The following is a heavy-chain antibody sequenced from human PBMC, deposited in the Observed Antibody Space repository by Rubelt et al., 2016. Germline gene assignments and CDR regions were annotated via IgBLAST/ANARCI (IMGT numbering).Heavy chain of an antibody. CDR1: GYTFSTYA. J-gene: IGHJ2*01. Sequence: QVQLVQSGAEVKKPGASVKVSCKASGYTFSTYAISWVRQAPGQGLEWMGGIIPIFGTENYAQKFQGRVTITADESTSTAYMELSSLRSEDTAVYYCARGDATVPRSYWYFDLWGRGTLVTVSS. CDR2: IIPIFGTE. CDR3: ARGDATVPRSYWYFDL. V-gene: IGHV1-69*13. D-gene: IGHD4-17*01.